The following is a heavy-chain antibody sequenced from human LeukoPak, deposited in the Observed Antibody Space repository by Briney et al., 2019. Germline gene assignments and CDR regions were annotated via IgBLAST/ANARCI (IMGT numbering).Heavy chain of an antibody. CDR3: ASLADWYYYDDSGYPLGAFDI. D-gene: IGHD3-22*01. CDR2: IYHTGST. Sequence: SETLSLTCTVSGGSIGAYYWNWIRQSPGKGLEWIGYIYHTGSTKHNPSLKSRVTISVDTSKNQFSLKLTSVTAADTAVYYCASLADWYYYDDSGYPLGAFDIWGQGTMVTVSS. CDR1: GGSIGAYY. V-gene: IGHV4-59*01. J-gene: IGHJ3*02.